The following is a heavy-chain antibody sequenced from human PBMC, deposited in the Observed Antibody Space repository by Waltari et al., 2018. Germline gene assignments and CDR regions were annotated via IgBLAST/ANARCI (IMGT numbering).Heavy chain of an antibody. J-gene: IGHJ6*02. V-gene: IGHV3-30*09. D-gene: IGHD3-22*01. CDR3: ARDYCDRTNCHGMDV. CDR1: EFTFSSYA. Sequence: QVQLVESGGGVVQPGRSLRLSCAASEFTFSSYAMHWVRQAPGKGLEWVAVISYNERKIYYVDSVKGRFAISRDNSKKMLYLQMNSLRPEDTAVYYCARDYCDRTNCHGMDVWGQGTTVTVSS. CDR2: ISYNERKI.